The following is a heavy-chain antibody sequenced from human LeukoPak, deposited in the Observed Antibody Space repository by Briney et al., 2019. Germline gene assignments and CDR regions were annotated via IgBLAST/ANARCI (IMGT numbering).Heavy chain of an antibody. CDR3: ARGPPRGKYYYMDV. J-gene: IGHJ6*03. Sequence: GGALRLFCAASGFTFSSFDMHWGRQPTGQGLEWGSTIGTASDTYYPGSVEGRFTLSRDNAKNSLYLQMNSLTAGDTAVYYCARGPPRGKYYYMDVWGKGTTVTVSS. CDR1: GFTFSSFD. CDR2: IGTASDT. V-gene: IGHV3-13*01. D-gene: IGHD1-1*01.